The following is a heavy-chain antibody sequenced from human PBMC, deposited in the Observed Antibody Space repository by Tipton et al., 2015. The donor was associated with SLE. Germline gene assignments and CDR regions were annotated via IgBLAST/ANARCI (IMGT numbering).Heavy chain of an antibody. CDR3: ARGGGSYYDY. J-gene: IGHJ4*02. CDR1: GGSISGYY. V-gene: IGHV4-4*07. D-gene: IGHD1-26*01. Sequence: TLSLTCTVSGGSISGYYWSWIRQPAGNGLEWIGRVYSSGSTIYNPTIKSRITLSLDTSKNQFYLRVNSVTAADTAVYYCARGGGSYYDYWGQGTLVTVSS. CDR2: VYSSGST.